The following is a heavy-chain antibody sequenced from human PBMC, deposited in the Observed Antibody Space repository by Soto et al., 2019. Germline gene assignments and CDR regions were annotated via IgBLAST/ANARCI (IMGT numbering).Heavy chain of an antibody. CDR3: ARGFNEAPGVGDS. CDR1: GFIFSDYS. D-gene: IGHD1-1*01. J-gene: IGHJ4*02. CDR2: ISGSRGYI. V-gene: IGHV3-21*01. Sequence: GGSLRLSCAASGFIFSDYSMNWVRQAPGKGLEWVSAISGSRGYIYYGDSVKGRFTISRDNSEDTVYVQMNSLRGDDTAVYFCARGFNEAPGVGDSWGQGTLVTVSS.